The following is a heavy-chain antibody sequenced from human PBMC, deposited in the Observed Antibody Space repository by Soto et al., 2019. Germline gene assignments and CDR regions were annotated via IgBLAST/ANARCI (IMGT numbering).Heavy chain of an antibody. J-gene: IGHJ4*02. D-gene: IGHD1-26*01. CDR1: GGSFSGYY. V-gene: IGHV4-34*01. CDR3: ARGQPSGSYYEGDY. Sequence: PSETLSLTCAVYGGSFSGYYWSWIRQPPGKGLEWIGEINHSGSTNYNPSLKSRVTISVDTSKNQFSLKLSSVTAADTAVYYCARGQPSGSYYEGDYWGQGTLVTVSS. CDR2: INHSGST.